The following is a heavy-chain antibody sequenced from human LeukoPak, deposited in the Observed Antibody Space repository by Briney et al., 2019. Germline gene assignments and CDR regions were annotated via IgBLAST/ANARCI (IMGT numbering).Heavy chain of an antibody. J-gene: IGHJ5*01. Sequence: RSSETLSLTCTVSGGSISSYYWSWIRQPPGKGLEWIGYIYYSGSTNYNPSLKSRVTISVDTSKNQFSLKLSSVTAADTAVYYCARDRGYCSGGNCWFDYWGQGTLVTVSS. CDR3: ARDRGYCSGGNCWFDY. CDR2: IYYSGST. V-gene: IGHV4-59*01. D-gene: IGHD2-15*01. CDR1: GGSISSYY.